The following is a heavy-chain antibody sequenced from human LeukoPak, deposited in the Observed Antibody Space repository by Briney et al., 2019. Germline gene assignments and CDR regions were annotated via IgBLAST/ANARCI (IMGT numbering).Heavy chain of an antibody. J-gene: IGHJ4*02. V-gene: IGHV4-30-4*01. CDR3: ARIVPTAIYFDY. D-gene: IGHD2-2*02. Sequence: PSETLSLTCTVSGGSISSGDYYWSWIRQPPGKGLEWIGYIYYSGSTYYNPSLKSRVTISVDTSKNQFSLNLSSVTAADTAVYYCARIVPTAIYFDYWGQGTLVTVSS. CDR1: GGSISSGDYY. CDR2: IYYSGST.